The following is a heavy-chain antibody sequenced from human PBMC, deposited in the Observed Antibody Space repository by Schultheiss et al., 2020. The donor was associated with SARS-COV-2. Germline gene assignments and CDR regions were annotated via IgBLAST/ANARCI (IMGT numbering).Heavy chain of an antibody. Sequence: GESLKISCAASGFTFSDYYMSWIRQAPGKGLEWVAVISYDGSNKYYADSVKGRFTISRDNSKNTLYLQMNSLRAEDTAVYYCAKDTYCTNGVCLKGSEYFQHWGQGTLVTVSS. CDR2: ISYDGSNK. CDR1: GFTFSDYY. D-gene: IGHD2-8*01. J-gene: IGHJ1*01. V-gene: IGHV3-30*18. CDR3: AKDTYCTNGVCLKGSEYFQH.